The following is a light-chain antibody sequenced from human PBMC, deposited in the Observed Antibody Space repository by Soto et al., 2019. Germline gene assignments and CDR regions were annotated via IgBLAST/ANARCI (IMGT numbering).Light chain of an antibody. CDR2: SNN. CDR3: AAWDDSLNGWV. CDR1: RSNIGSNT. V-gene: IGLV1-44*01. J-gene: IGLJ3*02. Sequence: QSVLTQPPSASVTPGQRVTISCSGSRSNIGSNTVNWYQQLPGTAPKLLIYSNNQRPSGVPDRFSGSKSGTSASLAISGLQSEDEADYYCAAWDDSLNGWVFGGGTQLTVL.